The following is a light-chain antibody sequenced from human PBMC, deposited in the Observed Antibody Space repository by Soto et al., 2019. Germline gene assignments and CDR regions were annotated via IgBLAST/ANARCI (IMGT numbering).Light chain of an antibody. V-gene: IGKV3-15*01. J-gene: IGKJ1*01. Sequence: EIVMTQSPATLSVSPGGRATLSCRASQSVGSYLAWYQHKPGQAPRLLIYAASTRATGIPARFSGSGSGTEFTLTISSLQSEDFAVYYCQQYSIWRTFGQGTKVDI. CDR3: QQYSIWRT. CDR2: AAS. CDR1: QSVGSY.